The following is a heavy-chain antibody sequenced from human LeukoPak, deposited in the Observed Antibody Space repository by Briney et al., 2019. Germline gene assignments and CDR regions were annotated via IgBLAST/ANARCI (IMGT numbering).Heavy chain of an antibody. CDR1: GFIFSNYW. CDR3: AKADWAHHVVVPAALDY. D-gene: IGHD2-2*01. CDR2: IEVGGAIT. J-gene: IGHJ4*02. Sequence: QPGGSLRLSCAASGFIFSNYWMSWVRQAPGKGLEWVSTIEVGGAITHYAASVKGRFTISRDTSKKILYLQMNSLRAEDTAVYYCAKADWAHHVVVPAALDYWGQGTLVTVSS. V-gene: IGHV3-23*01.